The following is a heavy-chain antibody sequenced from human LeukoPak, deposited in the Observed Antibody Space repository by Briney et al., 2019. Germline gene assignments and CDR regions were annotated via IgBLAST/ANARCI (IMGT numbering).Heavy chain of an antibody. CDR1: GGSISSYY. CDR2: LYYSGST. D-gene: IGHD3-10*01. V-gene: IGHV4-59*01. J-gene: IGHJ6*02. CDR3: RGVRNYGSESYLSYYYGMDV. Sequence: PSETLSLTCTGSGGSISSYYWSWIRQPPAKELEWMGYLYYSGSTSYDPSLQSRVTISVDPSKNQFSMKRSSVTAADAAVYYCRGVRNYGSESYLSYYYGMDVWGQGTTVTVSS.